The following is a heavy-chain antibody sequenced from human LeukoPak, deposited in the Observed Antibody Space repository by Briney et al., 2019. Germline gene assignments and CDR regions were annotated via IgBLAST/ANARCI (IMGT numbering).Heavy chain of an antibody. CDR2: INPNSGGT. Sequence: GASVKVSCKASGYTFTGYYMHWVRQAPGQGLEWMGWINPNSGGTNYAQKFQGGVTVTRDTSISTAYMELSGLRSDDTAVYYCARDWELRYSEGGFDYWGQGTLVTVSS. CDR1: GYTFTGYY. D-gene: IGHD3-9*01. V-gene: IGHV1-2*02. J-gene: IGHJ4*02. CDR3: ARDWELRYSEGGFDY.